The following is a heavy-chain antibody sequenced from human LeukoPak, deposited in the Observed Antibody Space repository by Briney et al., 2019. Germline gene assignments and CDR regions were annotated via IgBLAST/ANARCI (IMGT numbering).Heavy chain of an antibody. CDR3: ARDQCDTWSRRGNFDS. CDR1: GFIFSDYY. V-gene: IGHV3-7*03. CDR2: IKLDGSEK. Sequence: GGSLRLSCAVSGFIFSDYYMSWIRQAPGKGLEWVANIKLDGSEKNYVDSVKGRFTISRDNTKNSLYLQMNSLRVEDTAVFYCARDQCDTWSRRGNFDSWGQGTLVIVSS. D-gene: IGHD3-3*01. J-gene: IGHJ4*02.